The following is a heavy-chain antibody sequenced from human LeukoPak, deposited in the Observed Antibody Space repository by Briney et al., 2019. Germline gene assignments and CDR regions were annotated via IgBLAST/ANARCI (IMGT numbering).Heavy chain of an antibody. CDR2: IYTSRST. J-gene: IGHJ3*02. CDR1: GGSISSGSYY. D-gene: IGHD3-22*01. V-gene: IGHV4-61*02. Sequence: SETLSLTCTVSGGSISSGSYYWSWIRQPAGKGLEWIGRIYTSRSTNYNPSLKSRVTISVDTSKNQFSLKLSSVTAADTAVYYCARDQYYYDSSASEAFDIWGQGTMVTVSS. CDR3: ARDQYYYDSSASEAFDI.